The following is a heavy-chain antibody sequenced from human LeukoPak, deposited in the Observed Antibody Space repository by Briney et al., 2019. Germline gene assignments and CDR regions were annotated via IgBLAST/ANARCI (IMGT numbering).Heavy chain of an antibody. Sequence: SETLSLTCTVSGGSISSYYWSWVRQPPGKGLEWTGYIHYSGSTYYNLSLKSRLTISVDTSKNQFSLKLSSVTAADTAVYLCARVPYNYEILTGYYPLYFDYWGQGTLVTVSS. CDR3: ARVPYNYEILTGYYPLYFDY. V-gene: IGHV4-30-4*01. CDR2: IHYSGST. CDR1: GGSISSYY. D-gene: IGHD3-9*01. J-gene: IGHJ4*02.